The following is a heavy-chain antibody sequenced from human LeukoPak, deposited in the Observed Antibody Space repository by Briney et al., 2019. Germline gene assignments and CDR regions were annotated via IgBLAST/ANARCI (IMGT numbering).Heavy chain of an antibody. CDR1: GVTFSSDT. CDR3: ARVGLDRRGYSGYEAFDY. Sequence: GGSLRLSCAASGVTFSSDTMSWVRQAPGEGLEWVSSISTSSSYIYYADSLKGRFTICRDNDKKSLYLQINSLRAEDTAVYYCARVGLDRRGYSGYEAFDYWGQGTLVTVSS. V-gene: IGHV3-21*01. D-gene: IGHD5-12*01. CDR2: ISTSSSYI. J-gene: IGHJ4*02.